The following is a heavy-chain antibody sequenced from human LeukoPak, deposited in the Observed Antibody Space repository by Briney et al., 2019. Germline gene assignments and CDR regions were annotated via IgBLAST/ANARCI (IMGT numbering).Heavy chain of an antibody. CDR3: ASDGTGAGYYYDSSGYSS. CDR1: GGSFSGYY. Sequence: KPSETLSLTCAVYGGSFSGYYWSWIRQPPGKGLEWIGEINHSGSTDYNPSLKSRVTISVDTSKNQFSLKLSSVTAADTAVYYCASDGTGAGYYYDSSGYSSWGQGTLVTVSS. V-gene: IGHV4-34*01. J-gene: IGHJ5*02. D-gene: IGHD3-22*01. CDR2: INHSGST.